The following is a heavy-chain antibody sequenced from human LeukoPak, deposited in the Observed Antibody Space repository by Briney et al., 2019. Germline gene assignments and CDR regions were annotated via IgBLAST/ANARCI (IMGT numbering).Heavy chain of an antibody. V-gene: IGHV4-34*01. CDR1: GGSFSGYY. D-gene: IGHD5-12*01. CDR3: ARGCRRATHFDY. Sequence: SETLSLTCAVYGGSFSGYYWSWIRQPPGKGLEWIGEINHSGSTNYNPSLKSRVTISVDTSKNQFSLKLSSVTAADTAVYYCARGCRRATHFDYWGQGTLVTVSS. CDR2: INHSGST. J-gene: IGHJ4*02.